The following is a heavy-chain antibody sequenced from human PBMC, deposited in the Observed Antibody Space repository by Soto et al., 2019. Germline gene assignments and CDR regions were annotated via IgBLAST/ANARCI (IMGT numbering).Heavy chain of an antibody. D-gene: IGHD2-2*01. CDR2: INHSGST. J-gene: IGHJ6*02. Sequence: SETLSLTCAVYGGSFSGYYWSWIRQPPGKGLEWIGEINHSGSTNYNPSLKSRVTISVDTSKNQFSLKLSSVTAADTAVYYCARDAPKDIVLVPALYYYYYYGMDVWGQGTTVTVSS. CDR1: GGSFSGYY. V-gene: IGHV4-34*01. CDR3: ARDAPKDIVLVPALYYYYYYGMDV.